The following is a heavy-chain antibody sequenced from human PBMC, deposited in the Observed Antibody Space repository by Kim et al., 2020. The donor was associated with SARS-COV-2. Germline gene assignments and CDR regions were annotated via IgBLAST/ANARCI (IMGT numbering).Heavy chain of an antibody. CDR2: ISGSGGST. Sequence: GGSLRLSCAASGFTFSSYAMSWVRQAPGKGLEWVSAISGSGGSTYYADSVKGRFTISRDNSKNTLYLQMNSLRAEDTAVYYCAGASRLVIIWAMGYWGQGTLVTVSS. J-gene: IGHJ4*02. D-gene: IGHD3-9*01. CDR1: GFTFSSYA. CDR3: AGASRLVIIWAMGY. V-gene: IGHV3-23*01.